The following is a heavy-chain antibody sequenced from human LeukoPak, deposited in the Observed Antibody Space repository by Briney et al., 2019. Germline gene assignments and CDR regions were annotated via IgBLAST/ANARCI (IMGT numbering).Heavy chain of an antibody. CDR3: ARKANARWYFDL. V-gene: IGHV4-4*07. Sequence: SETLSLTCTVSGGSISSYYWSWLRQPAGKGLEWIGRMYISGSTNYNPSLKSRVTMSVDTSKNQFSLKLSSVTAADTAVYYCARKANARWYFDLWGRGTLVTVSS. CDR1: GGSISSYY. D-gene: IGHD1-1*01. CDR2: MYISGST. J-gene: IGHJ2*01.